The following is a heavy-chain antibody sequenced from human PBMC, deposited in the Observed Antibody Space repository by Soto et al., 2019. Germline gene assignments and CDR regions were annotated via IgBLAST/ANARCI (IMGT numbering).Heavy chain of an antibody. J-gene: IGHJ4*02. Sequence: SGPTLVNPTQTLTLTCTFSGFSLSTSGVHVAWIRQPPGKALEWLALIYWDDDQRYSPSLKDRLTISKDTSRSRVVLTISNMNPEDTGTYFCAHAGDYDLLSFDHWGPGTLVTVSS. CDR3: AHAGDYDLLSFDH. V-gene: IGHV2-5*02. CDR1: GFSLSTSGVH. CDR2: IYWDDDQ. D-gene: IGHD4-17*01.